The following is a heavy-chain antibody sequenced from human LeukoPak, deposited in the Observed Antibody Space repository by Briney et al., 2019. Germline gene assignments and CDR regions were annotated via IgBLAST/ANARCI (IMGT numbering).Heavy chain of an antibody. D-gene: IGHD2-2*01. CDR2: ISYDGSNE. CDR3: ARDGLPVALDK. J-gene: IGHJ4*02. V-gene: IGHV3-30*04. CDR1: GFTFSSYV. Sequence: GRSLRLSCAASGFTFSSYVMHWVRQAPGKGLEWVAIISYDGSNEYYADSVKGRFTISRDNAKNSLYLQMNSLRAEDTAVYYCARDGLPVALDKWGQGTLVTVSS.